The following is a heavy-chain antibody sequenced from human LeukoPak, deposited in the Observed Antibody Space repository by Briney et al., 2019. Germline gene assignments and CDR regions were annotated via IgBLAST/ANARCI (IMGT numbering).Heavy chain of an antibody. CDR3: AKDQRSGEYDYGWGPFDI. J-gene: IGHJ3*02. CDR2: ISASAGSA. D-gene: IGHD3-10*01. Sequence: GGSLRLSCEVSGFTFSNYAMNWVRQAPGKGLEWVSSISASAGSAVYGDSVKGRFTICRVNAENTLYLQMNSVRADDTAIYYCAKDQRSGEYDYGWGPFDIWGQGTMVTVSS. CDR1: GFTFSNYA. V-gene: IGHV3-23*01.